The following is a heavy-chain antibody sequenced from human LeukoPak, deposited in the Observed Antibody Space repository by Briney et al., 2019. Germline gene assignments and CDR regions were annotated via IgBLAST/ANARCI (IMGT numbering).Heavy chain of an antibody. J-gene: IGHJ5*02. V-gene: IGHV4-34*01. CDR2: INHSGST. CDR1: GGSFGGYY. CDR3: ARQKTYYDFWSGNWFDP. Sequence: SETLSLTCAVYGGSFGGYYWSWIRQPPGKGLEWIGEINHSGSTNYNPSLKSRVTISVDTSKNQFSLKLSSVTAADTAVYYCARQKTYYDFWSGNWFDPWGQGTLVTVSS. D-gene: IGHD3-3*01.